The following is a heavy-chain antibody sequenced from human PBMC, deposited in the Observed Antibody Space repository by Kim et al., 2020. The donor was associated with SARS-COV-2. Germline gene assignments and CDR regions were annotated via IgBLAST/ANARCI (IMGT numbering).Heavy chain of an antibody. V-gene: IGHV3-23*01. D-gene: IGHD6-6*01. CDR3: AKGRYSSSSYYYYGMDV. J-gene: IGHJ6*02. Sequence: VKGRFTISRDNSKNTLYLQMNSLRAEDTAVYYCAKGRYSSSSYYYYGMDVWGQGTTVTVSS.